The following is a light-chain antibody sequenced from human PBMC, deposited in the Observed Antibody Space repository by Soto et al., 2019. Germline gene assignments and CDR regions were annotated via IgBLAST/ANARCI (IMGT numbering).Light chain of an antibody. CDR2: DTS. V-gene: IGKV3D-20*01. J-gene: IGKJ1*01. Sequence: DIVLTQSPATLSLSPVERATLYCVASQRVSGGFLAWYQQKPVLAPRLILYDTSFRATGIPDRFSGSGSGTDFTLTISRLDPEDFAVYYCQQYGSSASFGQGTKVDIK. CDR1: QRVSGGF. CDR3: QQYGSSAS.